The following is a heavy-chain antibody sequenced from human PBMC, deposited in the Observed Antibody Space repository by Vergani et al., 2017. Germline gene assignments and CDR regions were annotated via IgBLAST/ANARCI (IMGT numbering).Heavy chain of an antibody. CDR1: GYPFSNYY. CDR2: INPSGGHT. D-gene: IGHD3-9*01. Sequence: QVQVVQSGAEVKKSGASVKVSCKTSGYPFSNYYMHWVRQAPGQGLEWMGIINPSGGHTNYAQKFQGRVTMTRDTSTSTVYMELSSLRSEDTAIYYCARGDYGILTGYRYWGQGTLVTDSA. CDR3: ARGDYGILTGYRY. V-gene: IGHV1-46*03. J-gene: IGHJ4*02.